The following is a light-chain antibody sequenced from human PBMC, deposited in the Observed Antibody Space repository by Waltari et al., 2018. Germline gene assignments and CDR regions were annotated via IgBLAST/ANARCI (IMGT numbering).Light chain of an antibody. V-gene: IGKV1-39*01. J-gene: IGKJ5*01. CDR3: QPSWKITVT. Sequence: DIDMTQSPSSLSASVGARVILTCRANQNIRTYLNWYQQKPGKAPKVLIYGASNLQSVGPSSVSGSGSGIDFSLTISRLQAVGVETYYYQPSWKITVTFGQGTRLQIK. CDR2: GAS. CDR1: QNIRTY.